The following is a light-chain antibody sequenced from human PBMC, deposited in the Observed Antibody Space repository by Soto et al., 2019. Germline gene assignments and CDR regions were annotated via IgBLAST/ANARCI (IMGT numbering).Light chain of an antibody. V-gene: IGKV3-20*01. J-gene: IGKJ5*01. CDR2: GAS. CDR3: QQHGRSPMT. CDR1: QSVSNNY. Sequence: IVLTQSPGTLSLSPGERATLSCRASQSVSNNYLAWYQQKPGQAPRPLIYGASNRATGIPDRFSGSGSGTDFTLTISRLEPEDFAVYYCQQHGRSPMTFGQGTRLEI.